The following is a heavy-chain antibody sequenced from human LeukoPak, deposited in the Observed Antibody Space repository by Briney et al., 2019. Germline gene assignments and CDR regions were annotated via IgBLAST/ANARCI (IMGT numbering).Heavy chain of an antibody. CDR2: ISRSGRNI. V-gene: IGHV3-21*01. J-gene: IGHJ4*02. CDR3: ACRVAATTWDY. Sequence: GGSLRLSCAGAGFDFSDFTVNWVRQSPERGLEWVSSISRSGRNIYYADSVKGRFTMSRDNAKNSFYLQMDRLRGDDTAIYYCACRVAATTWDYWGQGTLVTVSS. D-gene: IGHD1-26*01. CDR1: GFDFSDFT.